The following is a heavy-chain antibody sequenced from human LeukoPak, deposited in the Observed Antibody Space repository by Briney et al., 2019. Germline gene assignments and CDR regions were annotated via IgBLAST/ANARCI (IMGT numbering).Heavy chain of an antibody. CDR1: GFTFSSYA. CDR3: AITPGYSYGLYYFDY. J-gene: IGHJ4*02. V-gene: IGHV3-23*01. Sequence: SGGSLRLSCAASGFTFSSYAMSWVRQAPGKWLEWVSAISGSGGSTYYADSVKGRFTISRDNSKNTLYLQMNSLRAEDTAVYYCAITPGYSYGLYYFDYWGQGTLVTASS. CDR2: ISGSGGST. D-gene: IGHD5-18*01.